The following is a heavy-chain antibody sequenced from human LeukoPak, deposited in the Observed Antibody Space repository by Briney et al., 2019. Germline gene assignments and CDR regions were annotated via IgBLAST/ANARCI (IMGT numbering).Heavy chain of an antibody. J-gene: IGHJ4*02. CDR1: GFTFSNYA. CDR2: ISGSGGST. V-gene: IGHV3-23*01. Sequence: PGGSLRLSCAASGFTFSNYAMSWVRQAPGEGLEWVSSISGSGGSTYYADSVKGRFTISRDNSKNTLFLQMNSLRAEDTAVYYCAKDPYYYDTSGYNGDYWGQGTLVTVSS. CDR3: AKDPYYYDTSGYNGDY. D-gene: IGHD3-22*01.